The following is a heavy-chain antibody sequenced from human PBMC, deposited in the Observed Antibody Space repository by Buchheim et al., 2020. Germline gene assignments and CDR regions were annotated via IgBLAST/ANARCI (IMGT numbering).Heavy chain of an antibody. J-gene: IGHJ4*02. CDR2: ISGSGGST. V-gene: IGHV3-23*04. Sequence: VQLVESGGGVVQPGRSLRLSCAASGFILSNYGMHWVRQAPGKGLEWVSEISGSGGSTYYADSVKGRFTISRDNSKNTLHLQMSSLRAEDTAIYYCAARSDYWGQGTL. CDR1: GFILSNYG. CDR3: AARSDY.